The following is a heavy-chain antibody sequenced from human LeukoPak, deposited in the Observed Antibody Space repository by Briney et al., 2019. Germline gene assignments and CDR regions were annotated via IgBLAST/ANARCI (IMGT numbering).Heavy chain of an antibody. D-gene: IGHD2-2*01. CDR3: ASGLSGRYCSSTSCRRFRSGHDY. CDR1: VGSLRGYF. V-gene: IGHV4-34*01. Sequence: PSETLSLTSALYVGSLRGYFGSTIPQPPGKGVEWSGEINHSRSTNYNPSLKSRVTISVDTSKNQFSLKLSSVTAADTAVYYCASGLSGRYCSSTSCRRFRSGHDYWGQGTLVTVA. J-gene: IGHJ4*02. CDR2: INHSRST.